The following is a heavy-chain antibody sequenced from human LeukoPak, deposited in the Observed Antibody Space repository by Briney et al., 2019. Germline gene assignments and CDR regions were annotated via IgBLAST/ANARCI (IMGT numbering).Heavy chain of an antibody. J-gene: IGHJ4*02. Sequence: SETLSLTCTVSGDSIRNNYWSWIRQPAGKGLEWVGRIYSSGSTNYNPSLKSRVTLSGDTSNNHFSLKLSSVTAADTALYYCARGGISTSLDYWGQGTLVTVSP. V-gene: IGHV4-4*07. CDR3: ARGGISTSLDY. CDR2: IYSSGST. CDR1: GDSIRNNY. D-gene: IGHD2-2*01.